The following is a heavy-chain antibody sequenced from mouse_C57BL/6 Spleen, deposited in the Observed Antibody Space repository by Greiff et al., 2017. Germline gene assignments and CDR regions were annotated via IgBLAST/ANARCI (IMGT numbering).Heavy chain of an antibody. V-gene: IGHV1-72*01. D-gene: IGHD2-3*01. J-gene: IGHJ3*01. Sequence: VQLQQSGAELVKPGASVKLSCKASGYTFTSYWMHWVKQRPGRGLEWIGRIDPTSGGTKYNEKFKSKATLTVDKPSSTAYMQLSSLTSEDSAVYYCARGRDGYYAWFAYWGQGTLVTVSA. CDR2: IDPTSGGT. CDR3: ARGRDGYYAWFAY. CDR1: GYTFTSYW.